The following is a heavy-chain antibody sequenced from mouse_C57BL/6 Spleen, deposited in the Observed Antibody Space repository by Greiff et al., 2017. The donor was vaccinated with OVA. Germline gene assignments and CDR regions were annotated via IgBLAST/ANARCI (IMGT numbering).Heavy chain of an antibody. CDR3: ARSRTAQDTFAY. J-gene: IGHJ3*01. CDR1: GYAFSSYW. D-gene: IGHD3-2*02. CDR2: IYPGDGDT. Sequence: QVQLQQSGAELVKPGASVKLSCKASGYAFSSYWMNWVKQRPGKGLEWIGQIYPGDGDTNYNGKFKGKATLTADTSSSTAYLQLSSLTSEDSAVYFCARSRTAQDTFAYWGQGTLVTVSA. V-gene: IGHV1-80*01.